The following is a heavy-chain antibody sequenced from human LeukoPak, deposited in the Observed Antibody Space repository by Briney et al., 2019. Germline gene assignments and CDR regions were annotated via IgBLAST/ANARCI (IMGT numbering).Heavy chain of an antibody. CDR2: ISGNGGGT. V-gene: IGHV3-23*01. D-gene: IGHD1-26*01. Sequence: GVSLRLSCAASGLTFRSYGMSWVRQAPGKGLEWVSGISGNGGGTKYADSVKGRFTISRDNSKNTLYLQMSSLRAEDTAIYYCARHEARGAPTTFDYSGKGTLGTVSS. CDR3: ARHEARGAPTTFDY. CDR1: GLTFRSYG. J-gene: IGHJ4*02.